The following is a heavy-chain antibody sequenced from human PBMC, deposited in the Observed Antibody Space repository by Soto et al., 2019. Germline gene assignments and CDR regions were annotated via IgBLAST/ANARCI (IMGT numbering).Heavy chain of an antibody. J-gene: IGHJ5*02. CDR2: IIPIIGII. D-gene: IGHD4-4*01. V-gene: IGHV1-69*08. CDR3: AGDPDSHYNDSHASSYP. CDR1: GGTFSTYT. Sequence: QVQLVQSGAEVKKPGSSVKVSCKASGGTFSTYTITWVRQAPGQGLEWMGRIIPIIGIINYAQKFQGRVTISADKFPGTAYMELTGLRSDYTAVYYCAGDPDSHYNDSHASSYPWGQGTLVTVSS.